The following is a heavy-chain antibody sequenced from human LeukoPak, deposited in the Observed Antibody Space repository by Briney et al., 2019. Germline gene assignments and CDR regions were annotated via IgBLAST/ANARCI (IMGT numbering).Heavy chain of an antibody. Sequence: GGSLRLSCAASGFTFSSYGMHWVRQAPGKGLEWVAVISYDGSNKYYADSVKGRFTISRDNSKNTLYLQMNSLRAEDTVVYYCAKGRSSSWFHYYYCYYMDVWGKGTTVTVSS. CDR1: GFTFSSYG. D-gene: IGHD6-13*01. CDR3: AKGRSSSWFHYYYCYYMDV. CDR2: ISYDGSNK. J-gene: IGHJ6*03. V-gene: IGHV3-30*18.